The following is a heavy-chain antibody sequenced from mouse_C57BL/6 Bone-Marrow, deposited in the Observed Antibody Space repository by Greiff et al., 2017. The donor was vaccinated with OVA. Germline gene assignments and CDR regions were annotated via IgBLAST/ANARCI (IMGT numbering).Heavy chain of an antibody. CDR1: GYTFTDYY. V-gene: IGHV1-19*01. D-gene: IGHD1-1*01. J-gene: IGHJ4*01. Sequence: EVKLVESGPVLVKPGASVKMSCKASGYTFTDYYMNWVKQSHGKSLEWIGVINPYNGGTSYNQKFKDKATLTVDKSSSTAYMQLSSLTSEDSAVYYCARGALLLRSFSPYAMDYWGQGTSVTVSS. CDR3: ARGALLLRSFSPYAMDY. CDR2: INPYNGGT.